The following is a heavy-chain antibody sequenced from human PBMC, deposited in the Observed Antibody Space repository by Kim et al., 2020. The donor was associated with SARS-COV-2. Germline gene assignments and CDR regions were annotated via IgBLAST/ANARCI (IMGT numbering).Heavy chain of an antibody. CDR2: IYYSGST. V-gene: IGHV4-61*01. Sequence: SETLSLTCTVSGGSVSSGSYYWSWIRQPPGKGLEWIGYIYYSGSTNYNPSLKSRVTISVDTSKNQFSLKLSSVTAADTAVYYCASEKYYDFWSGYAEYFQHWGQGTLVTVSS. CDR3: ASEKYYDFWSGYAEYFQH. CDR1: GGSVSSGSYY. J-gene: IGHJ1*01. D-gene: IGHD3-3*01.